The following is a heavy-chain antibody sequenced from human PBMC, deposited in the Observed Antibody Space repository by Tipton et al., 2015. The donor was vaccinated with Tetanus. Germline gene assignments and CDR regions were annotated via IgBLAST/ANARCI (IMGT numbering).Heavy chain of an antibody. D-gene: IGHD1-26*01. J-gene: IGHJ4*02. V-gene: IGHV5-51*01. CDR2: IFPDDSDT. CDR3: ARMYSSSSPFDH. CDR1: GYSFTSHW. Sequence: QLVQSGADVKKPGESLKISCKASGYSFTSHWIGWVRQMPGKGLEWMGMIFPDDSDTRYSPSFQGHVTFSVDKSTSTVYLQWSSLKASDPALYFCARMYSSSSPFDHWGQGTRVAVSS.